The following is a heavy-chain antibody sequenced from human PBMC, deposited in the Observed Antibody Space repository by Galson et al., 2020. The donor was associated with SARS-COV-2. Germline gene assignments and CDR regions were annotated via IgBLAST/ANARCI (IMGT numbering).Heavy chain of an antibody. J-gene: IGHJ6*02. CDR3: ARDPAPLYGDNYYYGMDV. CDR2: ISYSGSA. D-gene: IGHD4-17*01. V-gene: IGHV4-59*01. CDR1: DGPMSSYY. Sequence: ETLETLSLTCSVSDGPMSSYYWSWIRQPPGKGLEWIGYISYSGSANYNPSLRSRVTISVDLSKYQFSLKVTSVTAADTAVYYCARDPAPLYGDNYYYGMDVWGRGTTVTVSS.